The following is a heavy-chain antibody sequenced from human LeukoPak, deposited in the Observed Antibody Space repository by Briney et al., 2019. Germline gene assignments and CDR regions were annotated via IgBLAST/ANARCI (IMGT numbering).Heavy chain of an antibody. D-gene: IGHD6-6*01. CDR3: ARESADPDSSSPDAFDS. CDR2: IYYSGST. J-gene: IGHJ3*02. Sequence: SETLSLTCTVSGGSISSYYWSWIRLPPGKGLEWIGYIYYSGSTNYNPSLKSRVTISVDTSKNQFSLKLSSVTAADTAVYYCARESADPDSSSPDAFDSWGQGTMVSVSS. CDR1: GGSISSYY. V-gene: IGHV4-59*01.